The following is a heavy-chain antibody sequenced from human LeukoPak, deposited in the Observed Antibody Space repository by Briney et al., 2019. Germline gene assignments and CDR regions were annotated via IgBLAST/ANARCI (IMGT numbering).Heavy chain of an antibody. D-gene: IGHD1-26*01. J-gene: IGHJ4*02. CDR1: GFTFSDYY. V-gene: IGHV3-11*01. CDR3: AKPSTYSGSFDY. CDR2: ISHRVSDV. Sequence: GGSLRLSCAASGFTFSDYYMSWIRQAPGKGLEWISYISHRVSDVQYADSVKGRFTISRDNARNSLYLQMNGLRAEDTAVYYCAKPSTYSGSFDYWGQGTLVTVSS.